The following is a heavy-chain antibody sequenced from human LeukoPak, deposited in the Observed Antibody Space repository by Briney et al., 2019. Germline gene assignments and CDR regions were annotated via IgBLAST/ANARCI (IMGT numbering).Heavy chain of an antibody. V-gene: IGHV3-53*01. CDR2: IHRDDKT. CDR1: GFTFSSSS. J-gene: IGHJ4*02. Sequence: GGSLRLSCAASGFTFSSSSIYWVRRAPGKGLEWVSFIHRDDKTYYADSVKGRFTMSRDSSKNTLYLQMNSLGADDTAVYYCAREVISTPSYFDYWGQGILVTVSS. D-gene: IGHD2-2*01. CDR3: AREVISTPSYFDY.